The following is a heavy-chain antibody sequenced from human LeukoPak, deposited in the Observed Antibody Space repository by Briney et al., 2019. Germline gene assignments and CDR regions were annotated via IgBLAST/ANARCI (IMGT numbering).Heavy chain of an antibody. D-gene: IGHD4-17*01. V-gene: IGHV3-30*02. Sequence: PSGSLRFSAAASTFTCSSYSMHRVRPAPGKELKWVAIIRYDGSNKDYADSVKVPFTISKYKSKNTLYLQMNSLRVEDTAVYYCARVITVYNDYEEVAEYFQHWGEGTLVIVSP. J-gene: IGHJ1*01. CDR2: IRYDGSNK. CDR3: ARVITVYNDYEEVAEYFQH. CDR1: TFTCSSYS.